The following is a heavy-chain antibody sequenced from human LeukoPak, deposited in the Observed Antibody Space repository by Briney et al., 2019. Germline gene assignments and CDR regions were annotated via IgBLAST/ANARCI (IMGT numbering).Heavy chain of an antibody. CDR1: GGSVSTYY. D-gene: IGHD3-22*01. Sequence: PSETLSLTCTVSGGSVSTYYWSWIRQPAGKGLEWIGRIYTSGSTHYNPSLRSRVTMSVDTPKNQFSLKLTSVTAADTAVYYCARDGWNYYDQFDYWGQGILVTVSS. CDR3: ARDGWNYYDQFDY. CDR2: IYTSGST. J-gene: IGHJ4*02. V-gene: IGHV4-4*07.